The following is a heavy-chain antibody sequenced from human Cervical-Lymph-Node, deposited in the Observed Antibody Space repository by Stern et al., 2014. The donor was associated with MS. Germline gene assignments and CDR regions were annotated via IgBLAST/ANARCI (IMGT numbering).Heavy chain of an antibody. CDR3: ARGELKEGLVRGMDV. V-gene: IGHV1-69*01. Sequence: VQLVESGAEVKKPGSSVKVACKASAGTFSSYAISRERQAPGQGLEWMGGIIPTFGTANYAQKFQGRVTITADESTSTAYMELSSLRSEDTAVYYCARGELKEGLVRGMDVWGQGTTVTVSS. J-gene: IGHJ6*02. D-gene: IGHD1-26*01. CDR1: AGTFSSYA. CDR2: IIPTFGTA.